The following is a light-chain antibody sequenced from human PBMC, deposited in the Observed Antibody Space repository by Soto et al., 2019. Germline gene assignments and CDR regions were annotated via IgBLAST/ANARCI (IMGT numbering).Light chain of an antibody. V-gene: IGLV2-14*01. CDR3: SSYTTMSTKV. CDR1: SNDVGAYDY. J-gene: IGLJ1*01. CDR2: EVR. Sequence: QSVLNKPGSVSGSPGQSITISCTGTSNDVGAYDYVSWYQQHPGKPPKLMIFEVRNRPSGVSSRFSGSRSGNTASLTISGLQAEDEADYYCSSYTTMSTKVFGTGTKVTVL.